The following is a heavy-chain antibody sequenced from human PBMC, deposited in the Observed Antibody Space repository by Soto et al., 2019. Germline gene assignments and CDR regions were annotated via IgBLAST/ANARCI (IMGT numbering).Heavy chain of an antibody. J-gene: IGHJ4*02. D-gene: IGHD1-1*01. Sequence: GSLRLSCAASGFTFSSYAMSWVRQAPGKGLEWVSAISGGGGSTYYADSVKGRFTISRDNSKNTLYLQMNSLRAEDTAVYYCAKENWNDVGFDYWGQGTLVTVSS. CDR3: AKENWNDVGFDY. CDR1: GFTFSSYA. CDR2: ISGGGGST. V-gene: IGHV3-23*01.